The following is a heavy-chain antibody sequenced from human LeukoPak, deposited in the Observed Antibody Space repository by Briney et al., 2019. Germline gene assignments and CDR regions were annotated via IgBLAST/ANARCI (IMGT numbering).Heavy chain of an antibody. CDR2: INPNSGGT. V-gene: IGHV1-2*02. J-gene: IGHJ4*02. Sequence: ASVKVSCKASGYTFTGYYMHWVRQAPGQGLEWMGWINPNSGGTNYAQKFQGRVTITRDTSISTAYMELSRLRSDDTAVYYCASRGMTFWSGYRYWGQGTLVTVPS. CDR3: ASRGMTFWSGYRY. CDR1: GYTFTGYY. D-gene: IGHD3-3*01.